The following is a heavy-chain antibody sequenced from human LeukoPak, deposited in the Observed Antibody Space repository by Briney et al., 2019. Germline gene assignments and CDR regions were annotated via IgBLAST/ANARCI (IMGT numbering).Heavy chain of an antibody. CDR3: ARGRPRSTSSYSYYYYGMDV. J-gene: IGHJ6*02. D-gene: IGHD2-2*01. V-gene: IGHV4-34*01. CDR1: GGSFSGYY. CDR2: INHSGST. Sequence: SETLSLTCAVYGGSFSGYYWSWIRQPPGKGLEWIGEINHSGSTDYNPSLESRVTISVDTSKNQFSLKLSSVTAADTAVYYCARGRPRSTSSYSYYYYGMDVWGQGTTVTVSS.